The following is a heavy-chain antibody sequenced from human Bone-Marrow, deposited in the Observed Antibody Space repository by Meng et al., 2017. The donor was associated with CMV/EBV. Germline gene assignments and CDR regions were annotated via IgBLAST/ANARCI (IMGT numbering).Heavy chain of an antibody. Sequence: SGTTLVKPTQTLTLTCTFSGFSLSTSGMCVSWVRQPPGKALEWLALIDWDDDKYYSTSLTTRLTISKDTSKNQVVLTMTNMDPVDTATYYGARINSNSWRYYFDYWGQGTLVTFYS. CDR1: GFSLSTSGMC. D-gene: IGHD6-13*01. V-gene: IGHV2-70*20. CDR3: ARINSNSWRYYFDY. CDR2: IDWDDDK. J-gene: IGHJ4*02.